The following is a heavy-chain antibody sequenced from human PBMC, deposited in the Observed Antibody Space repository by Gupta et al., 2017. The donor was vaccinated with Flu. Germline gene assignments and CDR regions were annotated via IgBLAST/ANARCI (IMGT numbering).Heavy chain of an antibody. CDR2: TSGSGGST. D-gene: IGHD6-13*01. V-gene: IGHV3-23*01. Sequence: EVQLLESGGGLVQPGGSLRLSCAASGFTFSSYAMSWVRQAPGKGLEWVSATSGSGGSTYYADSVKGRFTISRDNSKNTLYLQMNSLRAEDTAVYYCAKAWPIAAAGTESYFDYWGQGTLVTVSS. J-gene: IGHJ4*02. CDR1: GFTFSSYA. CDR3: AKAWPIAAAGTESYFDY.